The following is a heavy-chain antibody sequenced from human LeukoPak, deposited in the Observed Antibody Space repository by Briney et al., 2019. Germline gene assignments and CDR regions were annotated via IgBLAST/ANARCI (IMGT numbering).Heavy chain of an antibody. CDR2: IYYSGST. Sequence: NPSEALSLTCTVSGGSISSGSYYWSWIRQPPGKGLEWIGYIYYSGSTNYNPSLKSRVTISVDTSKNQFSLKLSSVTAADTAVYYCAGGRSGYDYIRYWGQGTLVTVSS. D-gene: IGHD5-12*01. J-gene: IGHJ4*02. CDR3: AGGRSGYDYIRY. V-gene: IGHV4-61*01. CDR1: GGSISSGSYY.